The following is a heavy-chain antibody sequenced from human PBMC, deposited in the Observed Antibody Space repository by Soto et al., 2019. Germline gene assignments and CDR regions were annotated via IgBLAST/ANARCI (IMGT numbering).Heavy chain of an antibody. CDR2: IYYSGST. J-gene: IGHJ5*02. CDR3: ARAKRDRSWFDP. CDR1: GGSISSGGYY. V-gene: IGHV4-31*03. Sequence: PSETLSLTCTVSGGSISSGGYYWSWIRQHPGKGLEWIGYIYYSGSTYYNPSLKSRVTISVDTSKNQFSLKLSSVTAADTAVYYCARAKRDRSWFDPWGQGTLVTVSS.